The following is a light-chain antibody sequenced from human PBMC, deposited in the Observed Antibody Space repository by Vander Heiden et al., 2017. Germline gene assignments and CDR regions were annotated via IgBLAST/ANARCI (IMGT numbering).Light chain of an antibody. CDR3: QQYYRSPLT. J-gene: IGKJ4*01. Sequence: VLTQSQAHLSLSQGERATLPCRHTQSGSSRYLAWYQQKPGQSPRLLIYGASSRATGIPDRFSGSGSGTDFALTISRLEPEDFAVYFCQQYYRSPLTFGGGTKVEIK. V-gene: IGKV3-20*01. CDR2: GAS. CDR1: QSGSSRY.